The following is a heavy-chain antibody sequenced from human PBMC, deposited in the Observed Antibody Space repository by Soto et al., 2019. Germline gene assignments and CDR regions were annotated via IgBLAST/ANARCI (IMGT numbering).Heavy chain of an antibody. D-gene: IGHD3-22*01. CDR3: AIQSSQEYYYDSSGHRGAFDI. J-gene: IGHJ3*02. CDR2: FDHEDGET. CDR1: GYTLTELS. Sequence: ASVKVSCKVSGYTLTELSMHWVRQAPGKGNEKKGGFDHEDGETIYAQLFQGRVTMTEDTSTDTAYMELSSLRSEDTAVYYFAIQSSQEYYYDSSGHRGAFDIWGQGTMVTVSS. V-gene: IGHV1-24*01.